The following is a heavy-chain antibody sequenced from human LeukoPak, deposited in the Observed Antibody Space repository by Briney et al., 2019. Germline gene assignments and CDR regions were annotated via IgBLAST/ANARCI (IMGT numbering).Heavy chain of an antibody. V-gene: IGHV4-31*03. CDR1: GGSISSGGYY. CDR2: IYYSGST. Sequence: KASQTLSLTCTVSGGSISSGGYYWSWIRRHPGKGLEWIGYIYYSGSTYYNPSLKSRVTISVDTSKNQFSLKLSSVTAADTAVYYCARVMVRGVIVQFDPWGQGTLVTVSS. D-gene: IGHD3-10*01. J-gene: IGHJ5*02. CDR3: ARVMVRGVIVQFDP.